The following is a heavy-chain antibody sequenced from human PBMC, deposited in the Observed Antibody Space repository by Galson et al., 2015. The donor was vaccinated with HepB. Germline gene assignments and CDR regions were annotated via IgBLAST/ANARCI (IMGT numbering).Heavy chain of an antibody. V-gene: IGHV1-46*01. CDR3: ARDQGSGYYDSSGYPMKKYYYYYYMDV. Sequence: SVKVSCKASGYTFTSYYMHWVRQAPGQGLEWMGIINPSGGSTSYAQKFQGRVTMTRDTSTSTVYMELSSLRSEDTAVYYCARDQGSGYYDSSGYPMKKYYYYYYMDVWGKGTRSPSP. J-gene: IGHJ6*03. CDR1: GYTFTSYY. D-gene: IGHD3-22*01. CDR2: INPSGGST.